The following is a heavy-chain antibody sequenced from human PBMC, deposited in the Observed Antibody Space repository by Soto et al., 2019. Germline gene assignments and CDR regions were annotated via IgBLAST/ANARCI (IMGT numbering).Heavy chain of an antibody. Sequence: QVQLVESGGGVVQPGRSLRLSCAASGFTFSSYAMHWVRQAPGKGLEWVAVISYDGSNKYYADSVKGRFTISRDNSKNTLYLQMNSQRAEDTAVYYCARETQDLYYYYGMDVWGQGTTVTVSS. CDR2: ISYDGSNK. CDR1: GFTFSSYA. CDR3: ARETQDLYYYYGMDV. J-gene: IGHJ6*02. V-gene: IGHV3-30-3*01.